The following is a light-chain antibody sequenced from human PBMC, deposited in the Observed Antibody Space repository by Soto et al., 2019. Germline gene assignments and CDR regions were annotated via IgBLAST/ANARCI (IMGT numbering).Light chain of an antibody. CDR3: HQYDKWPFT. CDR1: QSVSGK. J-gene: IGKJ3*01. CDR2: ATS. V-gene: IGKV3-15*01. Sequence: EVVLTQSPATLSVSPGERATLSCRASQSVSGKLAWYQQKPGQAPRLLIYATSSRATGLPARFSGSGSGTEFTLTISSLQSEDFALYYCHQYDKWPFTFGPGTRVDIK.